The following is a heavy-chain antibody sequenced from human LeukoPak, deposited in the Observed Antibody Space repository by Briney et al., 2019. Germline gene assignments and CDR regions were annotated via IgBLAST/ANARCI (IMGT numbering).Heavy chain of an antibody. CDR2: IYYSGST. D-gene: IGHD3-10*01. CDR1: GGSISSGGYY. CDR3: ARVRTMVRGVISNWFDP. V-gene: IGHV4-31*03. Sequence: NPSETLSLTCTVSGGSISSGGYYWSWLRQHPGKGLEWIGYIYYSGSTYYNPSLKSRVTISVDTSKNQFSLKLSSVTAADTAVYYCARVRTMVRGVISNWFDPWGQGTLVTVSP. J-gene: IGHJ5*02.